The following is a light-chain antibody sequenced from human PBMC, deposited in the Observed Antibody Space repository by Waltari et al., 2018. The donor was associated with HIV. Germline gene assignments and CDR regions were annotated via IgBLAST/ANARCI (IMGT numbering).Light chain of an antibody. V-gene: IGLV2-23*02. Sequence: QSITISCTGTSSDVGSYNLVSWYQQHPGKAPKLMIYEVTKRPSGVSNRFSGSKSGNTASLTISGLQAEDEADYYCNSYATGSAWVFGGGTKLTVL. CDR1: SSDVGSYNL. J-gene: IGLJ3*02. CDR2: EVT. CDR3: NSYATGSAWV.